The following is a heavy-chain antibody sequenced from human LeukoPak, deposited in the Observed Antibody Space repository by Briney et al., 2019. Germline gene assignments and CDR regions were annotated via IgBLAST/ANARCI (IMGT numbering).Heavy chain of an antibody. CDR1: GFTFRSYS. D-gene: IGHD1-14*01. CDR2: IWFDGSNK. Sequence: GRALRLSCAASGFTFRSYSMHWGRQSPGKGGEWVAIIWFDGSNKYYAESVKGRFTISRDNSMNTLYLQMSSLRAEDTAVYYCAREGGTDTYNFDYWGQGTLVTVSS. J-gene: IGHJ4*02. V-gene: IGHV3-33*01. CDR3: AREGGTDTYNFDY.